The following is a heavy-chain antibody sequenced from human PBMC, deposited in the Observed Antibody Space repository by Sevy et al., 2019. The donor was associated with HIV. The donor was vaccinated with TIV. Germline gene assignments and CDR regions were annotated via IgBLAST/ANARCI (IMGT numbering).Heavy chain of an antibody. CDR1: GASIDSSSYY. CDR3: ARRTAETTTSGWFDP. J-gene: IGHJ5*02. Sequence: SETLSLTCTVSGASIDSSSYYWGWIRQPPGKGLEWIGTIYYTGKTYYVPSLKSRVTISADMSNNQFSLRLRSVTAADTAVYYCARRTAETTTSGWFDPWGQGTLFTVSS. V-gene: IGHV4-39*01. D-gene: IGHD4-17*01. CDR2: IYYTGKT.